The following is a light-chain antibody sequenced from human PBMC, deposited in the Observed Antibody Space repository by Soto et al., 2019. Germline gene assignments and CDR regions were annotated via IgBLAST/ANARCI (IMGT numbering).Light chain of an antibody. V-gene: IGKV3-11*01. J-gene: IGKJ4*01. Sequence: EIVLTQSPVTLSLSPGESATLSCRASQNVRSYLAWYQQRPGQAPRLLIYDASTRATGIPARFSGSGSGTDFTLSISSLEPEDFAVYYCQQYNNWPLTFGGGTKVEIK. CDR2: DAS. CDR3: QQYNNWPLT. CDR1: QNVRSY.